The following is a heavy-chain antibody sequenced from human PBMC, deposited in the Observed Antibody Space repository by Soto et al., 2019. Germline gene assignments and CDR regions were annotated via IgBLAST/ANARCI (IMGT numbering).Heavy chain of an antibody. J-gene: IGHJ4*02. CDR2: IYYSGST. CDR3: AREQLWLPADY. Sequence: TPSPTRPFSRCSLSRGWFYLGWVRQHPGKGLEWIGYIYYSGSTYYNPSLKSRVTISVDTSKNQFSLKLSSVTAADTAVYYCAREQLWLPADYWGQGTLVTVSS. V-gene: IGHV4-31*03. D-gene: IGHD5-18*01. CDR1: RCSLSRGWFY.